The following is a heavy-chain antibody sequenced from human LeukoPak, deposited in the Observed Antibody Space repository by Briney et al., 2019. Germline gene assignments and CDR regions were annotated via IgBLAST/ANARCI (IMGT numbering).Heavy chain of an antibody. V-gene: IGHV3-30-3*01. Sequence: QPGGSLRLSCAASGFTFSSYAMHWVRQAPGKGLEWVAVISYDGSNKYYADSVKGRFTISRDNSKNTLYLQMNSLRAEDTAVYYCAGDKPNCSGGSCYSDAFDIWGQGTMVTVSS. D-gene: IGHD2-15*01. CDR2: ISYDGSNK. J-gene: IGHJ3*02. CDR1: GFTFSSYA. CDR3: AGDKPNCSGGSCYSDAFDI.